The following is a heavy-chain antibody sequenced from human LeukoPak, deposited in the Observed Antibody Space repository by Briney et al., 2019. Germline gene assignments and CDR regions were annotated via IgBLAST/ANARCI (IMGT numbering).Heavy chain of an antibody. V-gene: IGHV3-21*01. Sequence: GGSLRLSCAASGFTFSSYSMNWVRQAPGKGLEWVSSISSSSSYIYYADSVKGRFTISRDNAKNSLYLQMNSLRAEDTAVYYCARVLVVPAAAPGAFDIWGQGTMVTVSS. CDR3: ARVLVVPAAAPGAFDI. J-gene: IGHJ3*02. CDR2: ISSSSSYI. D-gene: IGHD2-2*01. CDR1: GFTFSSYS.